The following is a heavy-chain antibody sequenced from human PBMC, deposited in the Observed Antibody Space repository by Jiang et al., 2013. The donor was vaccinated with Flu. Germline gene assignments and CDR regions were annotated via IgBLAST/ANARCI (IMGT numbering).Heavy chain of an antibody. J-gene: IGHJ6*02. V-gene: IGHV4-30-4*01. CDR2: IYYTGST. CDR3: ARSSGSVRLDYYYALDV. Sequence: GSGLVKPSQTLSLTCTVSAASISRGDYYWSWIRQPPGKGLEWIGYIYYTGSTYYNPSLKSRVTISRDTSKNQFSLELSSVNAADTAVYYCARSSGSVRLDYYYALDVWGQGTTVSVSS. CDR1: AASISRGDYY. D-gene: IGHD1-26*01.